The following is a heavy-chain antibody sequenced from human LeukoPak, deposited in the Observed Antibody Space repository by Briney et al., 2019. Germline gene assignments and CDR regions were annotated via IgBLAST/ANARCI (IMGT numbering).Heavy chain of an antibody. CDR1: GFTFSDYF. CDR2: ISGSSCHI. CDR3: ARGYCGGDCYGD. V-gene: IGHV3-21*01. D-gene: IGHD2-21*02. Sequence: PGGSLRLSCAASGFTFSDYFMNWVRQAPGKGLEYVSSISGSSCHIYYADSVKGRFTISRDNTKSSLYLQMNSLRVEDMAVYYCARGYCGGDCYGDWGQGTLVTVSS. J-gene: IGHJ1*01.